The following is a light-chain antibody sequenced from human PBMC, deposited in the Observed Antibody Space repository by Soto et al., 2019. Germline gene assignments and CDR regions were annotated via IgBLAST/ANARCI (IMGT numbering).Light chain of an antibody. CDR3: AGWDESLSGV. CDR1: TSNIGTNY. Sequence: LTQPPSVSGTPGQTVTISCSGGTSNIGTNYVYWFRQLPGTAPKLLIYQNDQRPSGVPERFSGSKSGTSASLAINGLRPEDEADYYCAGWDESLSGVFGGGTKLTVL. CDR2: QND. V-gene: IGLV1-47*01. J-gene: IGLJ3*02.